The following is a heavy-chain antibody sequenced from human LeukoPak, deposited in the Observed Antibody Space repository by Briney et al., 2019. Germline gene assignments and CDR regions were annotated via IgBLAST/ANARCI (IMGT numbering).Heavy chain of an antibody. V-gene: IGHV1-69*05. Sequence: ASVKVSCKASGGTFSSYAISWVRQAPGQGLEWMGGIIPIFGTANYAQKFQGRVTITTDESTSTAYMELSSLRSEDTAVYYCASVPALKSSSSAYYYDSSGYYPGFVYWGQGTLVTVSS. J-gene: IGHJ4*02. CDR1: GGTFSSYA. D-gene: IGHD3-22*01. CDR2: IIPIFGTA. CDR3: ASVPALKSSSSAYYYDSSGYYPGFVY.